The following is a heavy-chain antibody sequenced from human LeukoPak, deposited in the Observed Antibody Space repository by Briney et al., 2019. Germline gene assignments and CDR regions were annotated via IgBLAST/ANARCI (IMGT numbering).Heavy chain of an antibody. D-gene: IGHD1-20*01. V-gene: IGHV3-20*04. J-gene: IGHJ4*02. CDR3: ARAPRYNWNDGYFDY. CDR2: INWNGAGT. Sequence: GGSLRLSCAVSGFTFDDYGMSWVRQVPGKRLEWVAGINWNGAGTLYADSVKGRFTISRDNSKNSLYLQTNTLRAEDTALYYCARAPRYNWNDGYFDYWGQGTLVTVSS. CDR1: GFTFDDYG.